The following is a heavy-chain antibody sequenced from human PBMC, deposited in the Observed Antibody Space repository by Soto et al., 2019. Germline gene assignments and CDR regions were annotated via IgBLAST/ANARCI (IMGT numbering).Heavy chain of an antibody. CDR3: ARDFDIKGGEFDY. Sequence: GGSLRLSCAASGFTFSSYSMNWVRQAPGKGLEWVSYISSSSSTIYYADSVKGRFTISRDNAKNSLYLQMNSLRAEDTAVYYCARDFDIKGGEFDYWGQGTLVTVSS. CDR1: GFTFSSYS. V-gene: IGHV3-48*01. J-gene: IGHJ4*02. CDR2: ISSSSSTI. D-gene: IGHD2-15*01.